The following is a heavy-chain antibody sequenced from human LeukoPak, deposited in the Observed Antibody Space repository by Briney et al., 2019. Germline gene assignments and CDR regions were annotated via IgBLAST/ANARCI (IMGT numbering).Heavy chain of an antibody. Sequence: SGPTLVKPTQTLTLTCTFSGFSLSTSGVGVGWIRQPPGKALERLALIYWDDDKRYSPSLKSRLTITKGTSKNQVVFTMTNMDLVDTATYYCAHTLEYCSGDSCFTFDYWGQGALVTVSS. CDR1: GFSLSTSGVG. CDR2: IYWDDDK. J-gene: IGHJ4*02. CDR3: AHTLEYCSGDSCFTFDY. V-gene: IGHV2-5*02. D-gene: IGHD2-15*01.